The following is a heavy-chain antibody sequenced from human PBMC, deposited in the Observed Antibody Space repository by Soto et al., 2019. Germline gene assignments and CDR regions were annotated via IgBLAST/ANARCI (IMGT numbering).Heavy chain of an antibody. CDR3: ARHYSSGSRNWFDP. CDR2: IYYSGST. D-gene: IGHD6-19*01. CDR1: GGSINSSSYF. Sequence: SETLSLTCSVSGGSINSSSYFWGWVRQPPGKGLEWIGSIYYSGSTYYNPSLRSRVTISVDTSKNQFSLKLSSVTAADAAVFYCARHYSSGSRNWFDPWGQGTLVTVSS. V-gene: IGHV4-39*01. J-gene: IGHJ5*02.